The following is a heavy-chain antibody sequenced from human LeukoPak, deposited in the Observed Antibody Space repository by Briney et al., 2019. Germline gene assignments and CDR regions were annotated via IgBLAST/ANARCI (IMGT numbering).Heavy chain of an antibody. CDR3: ARRGSGASFEYYFDL. V-gene: IGHV4-39*07. CDR1: GDSISSFSYY. CDR2: IYYSGNT. Sequence: PSETLSTTSSVSGDSISSFSYYWTWIRQPPGKGLEYIGSIYYSGNTNSNPSLNSRVTIPVDTSKNQFSLKLSSVTAADTAVYYCARRGSGASFEYYFDLWGRGTLFTVSS. J-gene: IGHJ2*01. D-gene: IGHD1-14*01.